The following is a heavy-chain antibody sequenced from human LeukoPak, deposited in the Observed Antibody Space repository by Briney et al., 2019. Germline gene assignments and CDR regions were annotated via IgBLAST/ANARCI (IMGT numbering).Heavy chain of an antibody. CDR3: ARAGQDFWSGYFVGY. Sequence: GGSLRLSCAASGFTFSSYSMNWVRQAPGKGLEWVSSISSSSSYIYYADSVKGRFTISRDNAKNSLYLQMNSLRAEDTAVHYCARAGQDFWSGYFVGYWGQGTLVTVSS. J-gene: IGHJ4*02. CDR2: ISSSSSYI. D-gene: IGHD3-3*01. V-gene: IGHV3-21*01. CDR1: GFTFSSYS.